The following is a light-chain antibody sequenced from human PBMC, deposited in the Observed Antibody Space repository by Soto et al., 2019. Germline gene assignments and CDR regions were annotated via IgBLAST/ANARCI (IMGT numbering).Light chain of an antibody. J-gene: IGLJ1*01. V-gene: IGLV2-14*01. Sequence: SVLTQPASVSGSPGQSITISCTGTSSDVGDYDYVSWYQHHPGKAPKLMIYEVSNRPSGVSNRFSGSKSGNTASLTISGLQAEDEADYFCSSYTSSQAYVFGTGTKVTVL. CDR3: SSYTSSQAYV. CDR2: EVS. CDR1: SSDVGDYDY.